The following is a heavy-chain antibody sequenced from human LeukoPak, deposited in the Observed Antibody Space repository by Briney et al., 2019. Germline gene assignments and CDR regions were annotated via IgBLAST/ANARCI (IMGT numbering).Heavy chain of an antibody. CDR1: GGSISSGGYY. CDR3: ARGDRDGAFDI. D-gene: IGHD5-24*01. CDR2: IYYSGST. Sequence: PSQTLSLTCTVSGGSISSGGYYWSWIRQHPGKGLEWIGYIYYSGSTNYNPSLKSRVTISVDTSKNQFSLKLSSVTAADTAVYYCARGDRDGAFDIWGQGTMVTVSS. V-gene: IGHV4-31*03. J-gene: IGHJ3*02.